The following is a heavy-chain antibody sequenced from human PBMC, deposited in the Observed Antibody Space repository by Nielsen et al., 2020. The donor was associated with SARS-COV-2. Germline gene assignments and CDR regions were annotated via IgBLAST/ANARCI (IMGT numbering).Heavy chain of an antibody. V-gene: IGHV3-9*01. CDR1: GFTFDDYA. J-gene: IGHJ4*02. CDR3: AKLPGSGWGTGRDY. D-gene: IGHD6-19*01. Sequence: GGSLRLSCAASGFTFDDYAMHWVRQAPGKGLEWVSGISWNSGSIGYADSVKGRFTISRDNAKNSLYLQMNSLRAEDTALYYCAKLPGSGWGTGRDYWGQGTLVTVSS. CDR2: ISWNSGSI.